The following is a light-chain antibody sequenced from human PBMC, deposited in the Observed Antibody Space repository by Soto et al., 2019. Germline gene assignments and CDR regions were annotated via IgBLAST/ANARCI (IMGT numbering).Light chain of an antibody. CDR1: QSIHNY. Sequence: DIQMTQSPSTLSASVGDRVTITCRASQSIHNYLAWYQQKPGEAPKLLIYEAANLESGVPSRFSGSGTGTEFPLTISSLQHDDFAAYYCQQSNNYPWTFGQGTRVEI. V-gene: IGKV1-5*03. CDR3: QQSNNYPWT. CDR2: EAA. J-gene: IGKJ1*01.